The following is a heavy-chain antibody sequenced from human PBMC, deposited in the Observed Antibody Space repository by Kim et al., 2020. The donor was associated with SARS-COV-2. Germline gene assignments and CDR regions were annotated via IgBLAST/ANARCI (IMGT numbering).Heavy chain of an antibody. Sequence: GGSLRLSCAASGFTFSNAWMSWVRQAPGKGLEWVGRIKSKTDGGTTDYTAPVKGKFTISRDDSKNTLYLQMNSLKTEDTAVYYCTTDLFYLFGSGSYVDYWGQGTLVTVSS. CDR3: TTDLFYLFGSGSYVDY. V-gene: IGHV3-15*01. CDR1: GFTFSNAW. CDR2: IKSKTDGGTT. D-gene: IGHD3-10*01. J-gene: IGHJ4*02.